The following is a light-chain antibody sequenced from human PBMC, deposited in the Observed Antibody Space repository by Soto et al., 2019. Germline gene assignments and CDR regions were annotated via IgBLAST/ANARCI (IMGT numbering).Light chain of an antibody. Sequence: DIKMTQSPSTLSASVGDRVTITCRASQSISSRLAWYQQKPGKAPKLLIYKASSLDSGVPSRFSGSGSGTEFTLTISSLQSDDFATYYCQQYNSYSWTFGRGTKVDIK. CDR1: QSISSR. J-gene: IGKJ1*01. CDR3: QQYNSYSWT. CDR2: KAS. V-gene: IGKV1-5*03.